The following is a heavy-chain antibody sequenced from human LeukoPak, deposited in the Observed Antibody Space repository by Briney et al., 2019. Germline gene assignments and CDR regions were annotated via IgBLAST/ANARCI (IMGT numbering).Heavy chain of an antibody. J-gene: IGHJ4*02. V-gene: IGHV3-23*01. CDR3: ARDDGGRHTSSLDY. Sequence: GGSLRLSCAASAFTFRSYAMSWVRQAGGKGLEWVSAISGSGGSTYYADSVKGRFTISRDNSKNTLYLQMSSLRAEDTAVYYCARDDGGRHTSSLDYWGQGTLVAVSS. CDR1: AFTFRSYA. D-gene: IGHD6-6*01. CDR2: ISGSGGST.